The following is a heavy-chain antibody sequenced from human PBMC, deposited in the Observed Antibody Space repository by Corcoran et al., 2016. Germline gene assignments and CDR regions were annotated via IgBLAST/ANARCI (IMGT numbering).Heavy chain of an antibody. CDR3: ARARDYDSSGSRRDYYGMDV. CDR2: INPSGGST. D-gene: IGHD3-22*01. J-gene: IGHJ6*02. V-gene: IGHV1-46*01. Sequence: QVQLVQSGAEVKKPGASVKVSCKASGYTFTSYYMHWVRQAPGQGLEWMGIINPSGGSTSYAQKFQGRVTMTRETSTSTVYMELSSLRSEDTAVYYCARARDYDSSGSRRDYYGMDVWGQGTTVTVSS. CDR1: GYTFTSYY.